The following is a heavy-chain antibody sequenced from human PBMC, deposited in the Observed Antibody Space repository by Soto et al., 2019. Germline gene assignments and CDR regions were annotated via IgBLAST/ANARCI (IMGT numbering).Heavy chain of an antibody. Sequence: QVQLVESGGGVVQPGMSLRLSCAASGFTFSTYGMHWVRQAPGKGLEWVAVIWSDGSNKYYADSVKGRFTISRDNSKNTLYLQMNSLRVEDTAVYYCARELYGSSGTYWYFDLWGRGTLVTVSS. CDR1: GFTFSTYG. V-gene: IGHV3-33*01. CDR3: ARELYGSSGTYWYFDL. D-gene: IGHD6-13*01. CDR2: IWSDGSNK. J-gene: IGHJ2*01.